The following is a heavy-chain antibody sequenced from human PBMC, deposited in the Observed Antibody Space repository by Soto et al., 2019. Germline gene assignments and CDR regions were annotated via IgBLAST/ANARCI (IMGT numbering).Heavy chain of an antibody. V-gene: IGHV3-33*01. D-gene: IGHD5-18*01. J-gene: IGHJ4*02. CDR1: GFTFSSYG. CDR3: ARYGRWGIFGSYGSLGVDY. Sequence: QVQLVESGGGVVQPGRSLRLSCAASGFTFSSYGMHWVRQAPGKGLEWVAVIWYDGSNKYYADSVKGRFTISRDNSKNTLYLRMNSRRAEDTAVYYCARYGRWGIFGSYGSLGVDYWGQGTLVTVSS. CDR2: IWYDGSNK.